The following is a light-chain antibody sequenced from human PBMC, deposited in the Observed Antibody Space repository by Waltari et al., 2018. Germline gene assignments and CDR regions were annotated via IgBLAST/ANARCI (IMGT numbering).Light chain of an antibody. CDR2: YHSDSNK. CDR1: SGFSVGAFW. J-gene: IGLJ2*01. CDR3: GTWHSNSKTQGV. V-gene: IGLV5-52*01. Sequence: QPVLTQPSSHSASSGASVRLPCMLSSGFSVGAFWIRWYQPTPGNPPRYRLYYHSDSNKGQGSGGPSRFSGSNDASANAGILRISGLQPEDEADYYCGTWHSNSKTQGVFGGGTKLTVL.